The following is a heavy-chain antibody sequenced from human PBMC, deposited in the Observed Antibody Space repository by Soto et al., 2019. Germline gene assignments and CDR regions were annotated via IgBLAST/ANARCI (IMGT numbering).Heavy chain of an antibody. D-gene: IGHD6-6*01. CDR1: GYTFTVLD. CDR2: LTPDSGKT. CDR3: ARVPSIAARRSFDA. Sequence: QVQLVQSGAEVKKPGASMEVSCKASGYTFTVLDIHWVRQAPGLGVEWMACLTPDSGKTSYAQKFQGTLTKTVNASTTTAYMELGSLRSEDPSMYDCARVPSIAARRSFDAGGQGPRGTCSS. V-gene: IGHV1-8*01. J-gene: IGHJ4*02.